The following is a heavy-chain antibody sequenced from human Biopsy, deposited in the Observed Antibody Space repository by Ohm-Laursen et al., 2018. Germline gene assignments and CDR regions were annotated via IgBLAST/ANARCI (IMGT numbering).Heavy chain of an antibody. J-gene: IGHJ2*01. CDR1: GFTFTSYA. D-gene: IGHD4-11*01. CDR3: ARDGKRWDYSTYFSWHFDL. CDR2: ISYDGSGE. V-gene: IGHV3-30*03. Sequence: RSLRLSCAASGFTFTSYAMHWVRRAPGKGLEWVAVISYDGSGEYYADSLQGRFIISRDNPKNKVDLQMNSLRAEDTAVYFCARDGKRWDYSTYFSWHFDLWGRGTLVTVSS.